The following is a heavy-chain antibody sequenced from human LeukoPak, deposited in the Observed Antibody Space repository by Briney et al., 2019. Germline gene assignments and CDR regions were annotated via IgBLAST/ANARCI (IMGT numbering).Heavy chain of an antibody. Sequence: ASVKVSCKASGFTFTDYFLHWLRQAPGQGLEWMGWINPKTGATNYAQRFQGRVTMTRDSSITTGNMELNRLTSDDTALYYCARAYEYGWFDPWGQGTLVTVSS. D-gene: IGHD3-16*01. CDR1: GFTFTDYF. CDR2: INPKTGAT. J-gene: IGHJ5*02. V-gene: IGHV1-2*02. CDR3: ARAYEYGWFDP.